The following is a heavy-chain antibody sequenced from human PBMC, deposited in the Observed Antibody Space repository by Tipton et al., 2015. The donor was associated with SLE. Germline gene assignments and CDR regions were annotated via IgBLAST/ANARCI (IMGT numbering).Heavy chain of an antibody. CDR3: ARGGWELRVYYYYYMDV. CDR1: GGSISSSSYY. D-gene: IGHD1-26*01. V-gene: IGHV4-39*07. CDR2: IYYSGST. J-gene: IGHJ6*03. Sequence: TLSLTCTVSGGSISSSSYYWGWIRQPPGKGLEWIGSIYYSGSTYYNPSLKSRVTISVDTSKNQFSLKLSSVTAADTAVYYCARGGWELRVYYYYYMDVWGKGTTVTVSS.